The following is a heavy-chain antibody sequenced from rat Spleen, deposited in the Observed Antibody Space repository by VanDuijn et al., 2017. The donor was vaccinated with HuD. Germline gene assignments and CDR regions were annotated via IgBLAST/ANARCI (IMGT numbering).Heavy chain of an antibody. CDR3: KRVDYSSYIGYVMDA. CDR2: ISYDGSSS. J-gene: IGHJ4*01. CDR1: GFTFSDYG. D-gene: IGHD1-2*01. V-gene: IGHV5-29*01. Sequence: EVQLVESGGGLVQPGRSLKLSCAASGFTFSDYGMAWVRQAPRKGLEWVAAISYDGSSSYYRDSVKGRFTISRDNGKSTLYLQMDSLRSEDTATYYCKRVDYSSYIGYVMDAWGQGASVTVSS.